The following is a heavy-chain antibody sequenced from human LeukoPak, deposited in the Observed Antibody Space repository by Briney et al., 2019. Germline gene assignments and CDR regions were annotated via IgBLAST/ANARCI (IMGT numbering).Heavy chain of an antibody. CDR3: ARGPRRGYSGYVYY. CDR1: GGSISSGDYY. D-gene: IGHD5-12*01. V-gene: IGHV4-30-4*01. J-gene: IGHJ4*02. CDR2: IYYSGST. Sequence: SQTLSLTCTVSGGSISSGDYYWGWIRQPPGKGLEWIGYIYYSGSTYYNPSLKSRVTISVDTSKNQFSLKLSSVTAADTAVYYCARGPRRGYSGYVYYWGQGTLVTVSS.